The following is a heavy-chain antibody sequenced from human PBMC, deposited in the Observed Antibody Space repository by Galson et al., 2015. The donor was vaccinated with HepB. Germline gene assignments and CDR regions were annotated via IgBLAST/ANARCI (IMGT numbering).Heavy chain of an antibody. V-gene: IGHV1-2*06. Sequence: SVKVSCKASGYTFTGYYMHWVRQAPGQGLEWMGRINPNSGGTNYAQKFQGRVTMTRDTSISTAYMELSRLRSDDTAVYYCAVMTPRRYAFDIWGQGTMVTVSS. CDR2: INPNSGGT. CDR1: GYTFTGYY. D-gene: IGHD2-8*01. J-gene: IGHJ3*02. CDR3: AVMTPRRYAFDI.